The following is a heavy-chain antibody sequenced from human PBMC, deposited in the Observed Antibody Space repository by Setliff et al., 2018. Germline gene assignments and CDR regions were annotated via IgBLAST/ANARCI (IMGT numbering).Heavy chain of an antibody. CDR1: AYSFTNYG. CDR3: ARSPPNRGFGSGWYEDF. V-gene: IGHV1-18*01. D-gene: IGHD6-19*01. J-gene: IGHJ4*02. Sequence: ASVKVSCKASAYSFTNYGITWVRQAPGQGLEWMGWISAYDGNTRFAQNIQGRVTLTTDTPTSTAYMELRSLRSDDTAVYYCARSPPNRGFGSGWYEDFWGQGTLVTVSS. CDR2: ISAYDGNT.